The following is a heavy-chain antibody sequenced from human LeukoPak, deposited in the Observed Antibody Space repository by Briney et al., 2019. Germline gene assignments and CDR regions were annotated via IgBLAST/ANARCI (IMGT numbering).Heavy chain of an antibody. CDR3: ATDIGPTYYYGSGSYH. J-gene: IGHJ4*02. V-gene: IGHV1-69*04. Sequence: SVKVSCKASGGTFSSYAISWVRQAPGQGLEWMGRIIPILGIANYAQKFQGRVTITADKSTGTAYMELSSLRSEDTAVYYCATDIGPTYYYGSGSYHWGQGTLVTVSS. D-gene: IGHD3-10*01. CDR1: GGTFSSYA. CDR2: IIPILGIA.